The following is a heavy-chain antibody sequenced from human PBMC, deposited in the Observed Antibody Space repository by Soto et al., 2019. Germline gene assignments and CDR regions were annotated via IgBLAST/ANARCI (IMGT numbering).Heavy chain of an antibody. D-gene: IGHD6-13*01. J-gene: IGHJ5*02. CDR2: MNPNSGNT. V-gene: IGHV1-8*01. CDR3: ARERSAAGAGWSAP. CDR1: GYTFTSYD. Sequence: QVQLVQSGAEVKKPGASVKVSCKASGYTFTSYDINWVRQATGQGLEWMGWMNPNSGNTDYAQKFQGRVTMTRNTSISTAYMELSSLRSEDTAVYYCARERSAAGAGWSAPWGQGTLVTVSS.